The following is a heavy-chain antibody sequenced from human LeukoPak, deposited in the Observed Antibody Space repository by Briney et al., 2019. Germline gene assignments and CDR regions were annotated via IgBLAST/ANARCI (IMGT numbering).Heavy chain of an antibody. J-gene: IGHJ6*03. CDR3: ARVSGSRNPHSNYYYYYMDV. D-gene: IGHD3-10*01. CDR1: GYTFTTYS. CDR2: ISAYNGNT. Sequence: GASVKVSCKASGYTFTTYSINWVRQAPGQGLEWMGWISAYNGNTNYAQKLQGRVTMTTDTSTSTAYMELSSLRSEDTAVYYCARVSGSRNPHSNYYYYYMDVWGEGTTVVVSS. V-gene: IGHV1-18*01.